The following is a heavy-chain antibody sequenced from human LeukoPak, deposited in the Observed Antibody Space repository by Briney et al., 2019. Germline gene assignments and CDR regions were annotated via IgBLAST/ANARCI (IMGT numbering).Heavy chain of an antibody. Sequence: GGSLRLSCAAAGFTFSSYAMSWVRQAPGKGLEWVAFIRYDGSNKYYADSVKGRFTISRDNSKNTLYLQMNSLRAEDTAVYYCAKEARRYMVTEPDYMDVWGKGTTVTVSS. V-gene: IGHV3-30*02. CDR2: IRYDGSNK. D-gene: IGHD4-23*01. J-gene: IGHJ6*03. CDR1: GFTFSSYA. CDR3: AKEARRYMVTEPDYMDV.